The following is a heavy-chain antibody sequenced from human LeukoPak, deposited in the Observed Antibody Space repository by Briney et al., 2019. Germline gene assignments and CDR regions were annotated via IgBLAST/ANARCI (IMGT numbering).Heavy chain of an antibody. CDR3: AKDAESLAAGSSYFDY. CDR1: GFTFSSYS. V-gene: IGHV3-21*04. Sequence: GGSLRLSCAASGFTFSSYSMNWVRQAPGKGLEWVSSISRNSNYIYYADSVKGRFTISRDNAKNSLYLQMNSLRAEDTALYYCAKDAESLAAGSSYFDYWGQGTLVTVSS. J-gene: IGHJ4*02. D-gene: IGHD6-13*01. CDR2: ISRNSNYI.